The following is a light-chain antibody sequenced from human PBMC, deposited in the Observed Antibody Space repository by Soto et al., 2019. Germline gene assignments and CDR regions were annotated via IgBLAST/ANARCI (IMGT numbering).Light chain of an antibody. J-gene: IGLJ2*01. Sequence: QTVVTQEPSLTVSPGGTVTLTCASSTGAVTSGFSPNWLQQKPGQSPRALIYSTSTRHSWTPARFSGSLLGGKAALTLSGVQPEDEADYYCLLSYGGVVVFGAGTKLTVL. V-gene: IGLV7-43*01. CDR1: TGAVTSGFS. CDR3: LLSYGGVVV. CDR2: STS.